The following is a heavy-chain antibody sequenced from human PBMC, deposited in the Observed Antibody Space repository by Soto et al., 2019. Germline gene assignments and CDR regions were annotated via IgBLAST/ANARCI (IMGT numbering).Heavy chain of an antibody. J-gene: IGHJ6*02. D-gene: IGHD3-16*01. CDR3: ATERGNYYYGMDV. Sequence: PSETLSLTCAVYGGSFSGYYWSWIRQPPGKGLEWIGVINHSGSTNYNPSLKSRVTISVDTSKNQFSLKLSSVTAADTAVYYCATERGNYYYGMDVWGQGTTVTVS. CDR2: INHSGST. CDR1: GGSFSGYY. V-gene: IGHV4-34*01.